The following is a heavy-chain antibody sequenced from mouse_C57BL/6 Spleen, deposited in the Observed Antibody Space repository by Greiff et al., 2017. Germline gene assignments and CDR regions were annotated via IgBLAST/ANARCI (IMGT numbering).Heavy chain of an antibody. V-gene: IGHV1-69*01. CDR1: GYTFTSYW. Sequence: QVQLQQPGAELVMPGASVKLSCKASGYTFTSYWMHWVKQRPGQGLEWIGEIDPSDSYTNYNQKFKGKSTLTVDKSSSTAYMQLSSLTSEDSAVYYCASSALTTVVSHAMDYWGQGTSVTVSS. J-gene: IGHJ4*01. D-gene: IGHD1-1*01. CDR3: ASSALTTVVSHAMDY. CDR2: IDPSDSYT.